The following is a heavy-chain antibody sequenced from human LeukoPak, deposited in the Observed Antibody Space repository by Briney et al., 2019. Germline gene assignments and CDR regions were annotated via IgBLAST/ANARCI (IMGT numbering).Heavy chain of an antibody. CDR1: GFTFSSYS. CDR2: IYSGGET. D-gene: IGHD6-13*01. V-gene: IGHV3-66*01. J-gene: IGHJ5*02. CDR3: TRDPPAVAINTYA. Sequence: PGGSLRLSCAASGFTFSSYSVNWVRQAPGKGLEWVSLIYSGGETSYADSVKGRFSISRDNSKNTLYLQMNSLRVEDTAVYYCTRDPPAVAINTYAWGQGTLATVSS.